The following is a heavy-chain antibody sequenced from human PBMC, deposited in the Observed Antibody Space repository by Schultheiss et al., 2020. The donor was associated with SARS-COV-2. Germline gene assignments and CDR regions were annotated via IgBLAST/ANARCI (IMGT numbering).Heavy chain of an antibody. CDR1: GGSISSYY. Sequence: SQTLSLTCTVSGGSISSYYWSWIRQPAGKGLEWIGYIYYSGSTNYNPSLKSRVTISVDTSKNQFSLKLSSVTAADTAVYYCARATYDYGDYGPLGYWGQGTLVTVSS. J-gene: IGHJ4*02. D-gene: IGHD4-17*01. V-gene: IGHV4-59*12. CDR3: ARATYDYGDYGPLGY. CDR2: IYYSGST.